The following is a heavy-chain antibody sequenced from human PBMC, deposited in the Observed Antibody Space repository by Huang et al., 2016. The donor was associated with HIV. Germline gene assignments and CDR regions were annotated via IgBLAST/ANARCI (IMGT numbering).Heavy chain of an antibody. CDR1: GFTFSSYS. CDR3: ASEIAAASIDY. CDR2: ISSSISYI. Sequence: EVQLVESGGGLVKPGGSLRLSCAASGFTFSSYSMNWVRPAPGKGLEWVSSISSSISYIYYADSVKGRFTISRDNAKNSLYLQMNSLRAEDTAVYYCASEIAAASIDYWGQGTLVTISS. J-gene: IGHJ4*02. D-gene: IGHD6-13*01. V-gene: IGHV3-21*01.